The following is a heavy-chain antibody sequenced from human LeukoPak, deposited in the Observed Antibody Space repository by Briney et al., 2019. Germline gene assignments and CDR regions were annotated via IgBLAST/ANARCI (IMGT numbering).Heavy chain of an antibody. V-gene: IGHV1-2*02. CDR3: ARSVDGYAD. CDR1: GYSFTGYY. D-gene: IGHD5-24*01. CDR2: IDTDSGDT. J-gene: IGHJ4*02. Sequence: ASVKVSCKASGYSFTGYYIHWVRQAPGQGLEWMGWIDTDSGDTQYTRKYRGGVTMTRDTSIRTAYMELTRLRSDDTAVFYCARSVDGYADWGQGSLVTVSS.